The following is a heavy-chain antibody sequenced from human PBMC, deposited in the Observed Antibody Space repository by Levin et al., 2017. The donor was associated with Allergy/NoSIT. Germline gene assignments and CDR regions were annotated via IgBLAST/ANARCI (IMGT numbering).Heavy chain of an antibody. D-gene: IGHD2-21*02. J-gene: IGHJ4*02. CDR3: AKDRNRMRLVVTAIDF. V-gene: IGHV3-23*01. CDR2: ISGSGGST. Sequence: GGSLRLSCAASGFSFNSYGMSWVRQAPGKGLEWVSVISGSGGSTYYADSVKGRFTIPRDNSKNTLYLQMDSLRAEDTAVYYCAKDRNRMRLVVTAIDFWGQGTLVTVSS. CDR1: GFSFNSYG.